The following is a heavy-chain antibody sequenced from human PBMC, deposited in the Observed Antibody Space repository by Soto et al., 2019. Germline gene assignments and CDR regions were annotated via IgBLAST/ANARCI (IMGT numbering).Heavy chain of an antibody. CDR1: GGTFSSYA. CDR3: ARGGYSYGYPNYYYYGMDV. D-gene: IGHD5-18*01. CDR2: IIPIFGTA. Sequence: QVQLVQSGAEVKKPGSSVKVSCKAYGGTFSSYAISWVRQAPGQGLEWMGGIIPIFGTANYAQKFQGRVTITADESTSTAYMELSSLRSEDTAVYYCARGGYSYGYPNYYYYGMDVWGQGTTVTVSS. J-gene: IGHJ6*02. V-gene: IGHV1-69*01.